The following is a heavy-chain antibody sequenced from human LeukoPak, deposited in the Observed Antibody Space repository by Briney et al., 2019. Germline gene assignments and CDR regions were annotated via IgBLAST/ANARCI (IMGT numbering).Heavy chain of an antibody. Sequence: ASVKVSCKASGGTFSSYAISWVRQAPGQGLEWMGGIIPIFGTANYAQKFQGRVTITADKSTSTAYMELSSLRSEDTAVYYCARDYCSGGSCLHDAFDIWGQGTMGTVSS. CDR1: GGTFSSYA. CDR2: IIPIFGTA. J-gene: IGHJ3*02. CDR3: ARDYCSGGSCLHDAFDI. V-gene: IGHV1-69*06. D-gene: IGHD2-15*01.